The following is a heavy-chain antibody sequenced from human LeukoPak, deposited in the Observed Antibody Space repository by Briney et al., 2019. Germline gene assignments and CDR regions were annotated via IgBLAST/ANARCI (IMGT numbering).Heavy chain of an antibody. D-gene: IGHD4-17*01. Sequence: PGRSLRLSCAASGFTFSSYAMHWVRQAPGKGLEWVAVISYDGSNKYYADSVKGRFTISRDNSKNTLYLQMNSLRAEGTAVYYCAKDSSHDYGDYVDYWGQGTLVTVSS. CDR3: AKDSSHDYGDYVDY. V-gene: IGHV3-30*04. CDR1: GFTFSSYA. CDR2: ISYDGSNK. J-gene: IGHJ4*02.